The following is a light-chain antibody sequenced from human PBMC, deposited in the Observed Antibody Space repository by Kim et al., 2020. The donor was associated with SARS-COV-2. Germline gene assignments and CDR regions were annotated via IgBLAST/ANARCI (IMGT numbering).Light chain of an antibody. Sequence: GQSITSSCTGTSSDVGGYNYVSWYQQHPGKAPKLMIYDVSNRPSGVSNRFSGSKSGNTASLTISGLQAEYEADYYCSSYTSSSTRVFGGGTQLTVL. CDR1: SSDVGGYNY. V-gene: IGLV2-14*03. CDR3: SSYTSSSTRV. J-gene: IGLJ3*02. CDR2: DVS.